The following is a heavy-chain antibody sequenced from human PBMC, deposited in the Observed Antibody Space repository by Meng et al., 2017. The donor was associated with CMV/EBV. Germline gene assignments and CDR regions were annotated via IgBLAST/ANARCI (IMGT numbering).Heavy chain of an antibody. Sequence: QVQVPQWGAGLLKPSGTLSLTCAVDGGSFSGYYWSWIRQPPGKGLEWIGEINHSGSTNYNPSLKSRVTISVDTSKNQFSLKLSSVTAADTAVYYCARVWDSGRDYWGQGTLVTVSS. CDR1: GGSFSGYY. CDR2: INHSGST. V-gene: IGHV4-34*01. D-gene: IGHD1-26*01. CDR3: ARVWDSGRDY. J-gene: IGHJ4*02.